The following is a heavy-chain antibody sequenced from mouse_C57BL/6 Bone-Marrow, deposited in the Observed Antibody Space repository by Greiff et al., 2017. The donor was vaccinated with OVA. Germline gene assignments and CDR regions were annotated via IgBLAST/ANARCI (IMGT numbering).Heavy chain of an antibody. CDR1: GFSLTSYA. CDR2: IWTGGGT. D-gene: IGHD1-1*01. J-gene: IGHJ3*01. V-gene: IGHV2-9-1*01. Sequence: VKLVESGPGLVAPSQSLSITCTVSGFSLTSYAISWVRQPPGKGLEWLGVIWTGGGTNYNSALKSRLSISKDNSKSQVFLKMNSLQTDDTARYYCARVDYYGSSLAWFAYWGQGTLVTVSA. CDR3: ARVDYYGSSLAWFAY.